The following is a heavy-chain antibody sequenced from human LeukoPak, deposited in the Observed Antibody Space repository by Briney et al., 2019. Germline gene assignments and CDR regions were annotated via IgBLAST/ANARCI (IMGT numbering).Heavy chain of an antibody. D-gene: IGHD6-13*01. Sequence: GGSLRLSCAASGFTFSSYGMHWVRQAPGKGLEWVAVISYDGGNKYYADSVKGRFTISRDNSKNTLYLQMNSLRAEDTAVYYCAKDAGSSWYGDFDYWGQGTLVTVSS. J-gene: IGHJ4*02. CDR3: AKDAGSSWYGDFDY. V-gene: IGHV3-30*18. CDR2: ISYDGGNK. CDR1: GFTFSSYG.